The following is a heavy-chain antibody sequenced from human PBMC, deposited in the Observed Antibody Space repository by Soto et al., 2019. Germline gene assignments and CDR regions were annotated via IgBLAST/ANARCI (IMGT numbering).Heavy chain of an antibody. V-gene: IGHV4-59*08. Sequence: SETLSLTCTVSGGSISSYYWSWIRQPPGKGLEWIGYIYYSGSTYYNPSLKSRVTISVDTSKNQFSLKLSSVTAADTAVYYCARALSRDYYDSSGYLRGGPYYFDDWGQGTLVTVSS. D-gene: IGHD3-22*01. J-gene: IGHJ4*02. CDR3: ARALSRDYYDSSGYLRGGPYYFDD. CDR1: GGSISSYY. CDR2: IYYSGST.